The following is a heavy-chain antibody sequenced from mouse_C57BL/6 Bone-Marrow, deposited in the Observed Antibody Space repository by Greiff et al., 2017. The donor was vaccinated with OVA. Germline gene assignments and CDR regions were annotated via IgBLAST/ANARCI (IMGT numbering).Heavy chain of an antibody. CDR2: IDPSDSYT. Sequence: QVQLQQSGAELVKPGASVKLSCKASGYTFTSYWMQWVKQRPGLGLEWIGEIDPSDSYTNYNQKFKGKATLTVDTSSSTAYMQLSSLTSEDSAVYYCARSPGTRYFDVWGTGTTVTVSS. J-gene: IGHJ1*03. D-gene: IGHD4-1*01. V-gene: IGHV1-50*01. CDR1: GYTFTSYW. CDR3: ARSPGTRYFDV.